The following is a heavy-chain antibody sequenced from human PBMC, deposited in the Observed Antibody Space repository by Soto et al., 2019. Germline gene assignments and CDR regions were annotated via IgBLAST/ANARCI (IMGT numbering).Heavy chain of an antibody. CDR1: GFTFINAW. CDR2: IKSKSDGGTT. J-gene: IGHJ6*02. Sequence: PGGSLRLSCAASGFTFINAWMSWVRQAPGKGLEWVGRIKSKSDGGTTDYAASVKGRFTISRDDSKNTLTLQMSSLKTEDTAVYYCTYSGRFRAVAANYYFYYGVDVWGQGTTVTAP. V-gene: IGHV3-15*01. D-gene: IGHD6-19*01. CDR3: TYSGRFRAVAANYYFYYGVDV.